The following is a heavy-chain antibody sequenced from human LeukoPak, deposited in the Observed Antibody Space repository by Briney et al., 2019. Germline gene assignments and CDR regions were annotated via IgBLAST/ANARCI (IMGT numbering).Heavy chain of an antibody. D-gene: IGHD4/OR15-4a*01. CDR2: INPNSGGT. J-gene: IGHJ6*03. CDR1: GYTFTGYY. V-gene: IGHV1-2*02. Sequence: ASVKVSCKASGYTFTGYYMHWVRQAPGQGLEWMGWINPNSGGTNYAQTFQGRVTMTRDTSISTAYMELSRLRSDDTAVYYCASSQTEKGAYYCMDVWGKGTTVTISS. CDR3: ASSQTEKGAYYCMDV.